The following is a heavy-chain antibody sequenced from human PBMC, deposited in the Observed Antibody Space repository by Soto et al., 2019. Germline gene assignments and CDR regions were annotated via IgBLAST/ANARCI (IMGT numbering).Heavy chain of an antibody. J-gene: IGHJ6*02. CDR3: ARVSPRTGTTYWPYYYYGMDV. CDR2: IYPGDSDT. D-gene: IGHD1-7*01. CDR1: GFDFSRFW. V-gene: IGHV5-51*01. Sequence: PGESLKISCKGSGFDFSRFWIGWVRQMPGKGLEWMGIIYPGDSDTRYSPSFLGQVTISADKSISTAYLQWSSLEASDTAMYYCARVSPRTGTTYWPYYYYGMDVWGQGTTVTVSS.